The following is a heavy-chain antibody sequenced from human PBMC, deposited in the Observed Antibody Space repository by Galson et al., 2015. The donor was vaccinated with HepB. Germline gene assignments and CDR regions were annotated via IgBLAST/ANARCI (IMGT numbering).Heavy chain of an antibody. J-gene: IGHJ4*02. Sequence: SLRLSCAASGFTFSRYAMTWVRQAPGEGLEWISSITSNGGGTFYTNSVKGRFTISRDNSRNTVVLQLSSLRPEDTAVYYCAKDGIMVSNNPYQLHFWGQGTLVSVSS. D-gene: IGHD2-8*01. CDR3: AKDGIMVSNNPYQLHF. CDR2: ITSNGGGT. V-gene: IGHV3-23*01. CDR1: GFTFSRYA.